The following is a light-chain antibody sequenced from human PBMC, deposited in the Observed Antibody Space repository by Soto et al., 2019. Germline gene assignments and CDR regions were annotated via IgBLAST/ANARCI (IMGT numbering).Light chain of an antibody. CDR1: QSVSSN. CDR3: QQSSNWPPWT. Sequence: EVVLTQSPGTLSLSPGVRATLACTPSQSVSSNSVAWYQQIPGQPPRLLIYGASNRATGIPARFSGSGSGTDFTLTISRLEPEDFAVYYCQQSSNWPPWTFGQGTKVDIK. CDR2: GAS. J-gene: IGKJ1*01. V-gene: IGKV3-11*01.